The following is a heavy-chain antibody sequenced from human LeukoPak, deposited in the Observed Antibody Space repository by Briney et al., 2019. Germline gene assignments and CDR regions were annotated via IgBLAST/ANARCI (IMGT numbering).Heavy chain of an antibody. CDR1: GDSIRPYY. Sequence: PSETLSLTCTVSGDSIRPYYWSWIRQPPGKGLEWIGYIYYSGSTYYNPSLKSRVTISVDTSKNQFSLKLSSVTAADTAVYYCARQYCGGDCYVVDYWGQGTLVTVSS. CDR3: ARQYCGGDCYVVDY. J-gene: IGHJ4*02. D-gene: IGHD2-21*01. CDR2: IYYSGST. V-gene: IGHV4-59*04.